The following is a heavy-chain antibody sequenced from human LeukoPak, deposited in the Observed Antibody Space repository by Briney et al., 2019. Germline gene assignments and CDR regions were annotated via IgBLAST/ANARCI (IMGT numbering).Heavy chain of an antibody. Sequence: PGGSLRLSCAASGFTFSSYGMHWVRQAPGKGLEWVAVISYDGSNKYYADSVKGRFTISRDNSKNTLYLQMNSLRAEDTAVYYCARGWSDSSSLYGMDVWGQGTTVTVSS. CDR1: GFTFSSYG. CDR2: ISYDGSNK. CDR3: ARGWSDSSSLYGMDV. J-gene: IGHJ6*02. D-gene: IGHD6-13*01. V-gene: IGHV3-30*03.